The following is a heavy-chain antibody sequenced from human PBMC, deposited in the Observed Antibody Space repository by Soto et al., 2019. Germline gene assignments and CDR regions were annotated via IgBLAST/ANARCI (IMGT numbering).Heavy chain of an antibody. CDR2: ISYDVTNK. CDR3: AKDLRIAVAGTDYFDS. Sequence: QVQLVESGGGVVQPGRSLRLSCAASGFSFSRYGMHWVRQAPGQGLEWVAVISYDVTNKYYADSVKGRFTISRDNSKNTLYLQMNSLRAEDTAVYYGAKDLRIAVAGTDYFDSWGQGTLVTVSS. D-gene: IGHD6-19*01. CDR1: GFSFSRYG. J-gene: IGHJ4*02. V-gene: IGHV3-30*18.